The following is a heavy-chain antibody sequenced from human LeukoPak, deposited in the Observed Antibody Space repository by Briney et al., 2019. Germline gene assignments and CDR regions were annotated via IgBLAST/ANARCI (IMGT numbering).Heavy chain of an antibody. CDR2: ISSSSSYI. D-gene: IGHD1-1*01. CDR1: GFTFSDYD. Sequence: GGSLRLSCAASGFTFSDYDMNWVRQAPGKGLEWVSSISSSSSYIYYADSVKGRFTISRDNAKNSLYLQMNSLRAEDTAVYYCARGMVNWNVAADDYWGQGTLVTVSS. CDR3: ARGMVNWNVAADDY. J-gene: IGHJ4*02. V-gene: IGHV3-21*01.